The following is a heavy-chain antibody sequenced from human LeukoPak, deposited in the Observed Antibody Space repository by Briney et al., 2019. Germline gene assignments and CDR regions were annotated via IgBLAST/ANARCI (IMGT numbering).Heavy chain of an antibody. CDR2: ISGAGGST. CDR1: GFTFDDYA. Sequence: GGSLRLSCAASGFTFDDYAMHWVRQAPGKGLEWVSLISGAGGSTYYADSVKGRFTISRDNSKNSLYLQMNSLRTEDTALYYCAKSDYGSGSYYKLLIDYWGQGTLVTVSS. CDR3: AKSDYGSGSYYKLLIDY. J-gene: IGHJ4*02. V-gene: IGHV3-43*02. D-gene: IGHD3-10*01.